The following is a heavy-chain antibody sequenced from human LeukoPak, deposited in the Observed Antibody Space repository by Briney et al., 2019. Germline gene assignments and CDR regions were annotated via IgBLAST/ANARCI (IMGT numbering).Heavy chain of an antibody. CDR2: ISSSGSTI. D-gene: IGHD3-10*01. CDR1: GFTFSDYY. J-gene: IGHJ6*03. CDR3: ARDRTITMVRGVHLPYYYMDV. V-gene: IGHV3-11*01. Sequence: GGSLRLSCAASGFTFSDYYMSWIRQAPGKGLEWVSYISSSGSTIYYADSVKGRFTISRDNAKNSLYLQMNSLRAEDTAVYYCARDRTITMVRGVHLPYYYMDVWGKGTTVTISS.